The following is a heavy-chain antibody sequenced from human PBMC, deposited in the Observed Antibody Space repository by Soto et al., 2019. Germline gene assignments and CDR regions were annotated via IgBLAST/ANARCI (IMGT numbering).Heavy chain of an antibody. V-gene: IGHV3-11*01. D-gene: IGHD5-12*01. J-gene: IGHJ6*02. CDR3: AREDGYNYSPYYYYYYGMDV. CDR2: ISSSGRTI. Sequence: QVQLVESGGGLVKPGGSLRLSCAASGFTFSDYYMSWIRQAPGKGLEWVSYISSSGRTIYYADSVKGRFTISRDNAKNSLYLPMNSLRAEDTAVYYCAREDGYNYSPYYYYYYGMDVWGQGNTVTVSS. CDR1: GFTFSDYY.